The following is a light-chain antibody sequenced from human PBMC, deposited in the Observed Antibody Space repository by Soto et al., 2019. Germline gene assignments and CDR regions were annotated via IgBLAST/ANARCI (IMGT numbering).Light chain of an antibody. V-gene: IGLV6-57*03. CDR1: SGSIASNY. J-gene: IGLJ2*01. Sequence: NFMLTQPHSVSESPGKTVTISCTRSSGSIASNYVQWYQQRPGSAPTTVIYEDNQRPSGVPDRFSGSIDSSSNSASLPISGMKTEDGGGYLRQAYESSPQGGFGGGTKLTVL. CDR3: QAYESSPQGG. CDR2: EDN.